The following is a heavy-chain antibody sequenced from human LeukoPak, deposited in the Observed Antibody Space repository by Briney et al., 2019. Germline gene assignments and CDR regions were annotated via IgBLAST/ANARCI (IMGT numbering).Heavy chain of an antibody. Sequence: GGSLRLSCAASGFTFSSYAMSWVRQAPGKGLEWVSAVSGSGGSTYYADSVKGRFTISRDNSKSTLFLQMNSLRAEDTAVYYCARVRILTGHYPFDYWGQGTLVTVSS. CDR1: GFTFSSYA. D-gene: IGHD3-9*01. CDR2: VSGSGGST. V-gene: IGHV3-23*01. CDR3: ARVRILTGHYPFDY. J-gene: IGHJ4*02.